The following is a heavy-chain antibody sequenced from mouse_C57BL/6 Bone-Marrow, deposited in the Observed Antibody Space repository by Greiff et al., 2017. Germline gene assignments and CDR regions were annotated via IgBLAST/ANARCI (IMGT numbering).Heavy chain of an antibody. V-gene: IGHV1-72*01. CDR3: ASYYGSSGYAMDY. D-gene: IGHD1-1*01. J-gene: IGHJ4*01. CDR1: GYTFTSYW. CDR2: IDPNSGGT. Sequence: QVQLQQPGAELVKPGASVKLSCKASGYTFTSYWMHWVKQRPGRGLEWIGRIDPNSGGTKYNEKFKSKATLTVDKTSSTAYLQLSILTSEDSAVYDGASYYGSSGYAMDYWGQGTSVTVSS.